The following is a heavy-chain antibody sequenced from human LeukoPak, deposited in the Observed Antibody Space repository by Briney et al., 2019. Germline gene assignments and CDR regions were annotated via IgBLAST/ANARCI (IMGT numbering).Heavy chain of an antibody. D-gene: IGHD2-15*01. CDR3: ARGRKLPNLYYYYYGMDV. Sequence: SETLSLTCAVYGWSFSGYYWSWIRQPPGKGLEWIGEINHSGSTNYNPSLKSRVTISVDTSKNQFSLKLSSVTAADTAVYYCARGRKLPNLYYYYYGMDVWGKGTTVTVSS. V-gene: IGHV4-34*01. J-gene: IGHJ6*04. CDR1: GWSFSGYY. CDR2: INHSGST.